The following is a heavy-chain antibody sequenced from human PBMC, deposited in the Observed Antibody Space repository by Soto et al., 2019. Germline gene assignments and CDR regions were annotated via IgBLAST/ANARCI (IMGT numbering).Heavy chain of an antibody. CDR1: GGSISSYY. CDR3: ARGPDWVYMDV. D-gene: IGHD2-21*01. J-gene: IGHJ6*03. Sequence: SETLSLTCTVSGGSISSYYWSWIRQPPGKGLEWIGYIYYSGSTNYNPSLKSRVTISVDTSKNQFSLKLSSVIAADTAVYYCARGPDWVYMDVCGKGTTVTVSS. CDR2: IYYSGST. V-gene: IGHV4-59*01.